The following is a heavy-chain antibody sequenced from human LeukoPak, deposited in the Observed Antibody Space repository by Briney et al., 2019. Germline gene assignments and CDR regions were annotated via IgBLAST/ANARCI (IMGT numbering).Heavy chain of an antibody. CDR2: IRSKSNSYAT. D-gene: IGHD3-10*01. CDR1: GFSFSGSA. J-gene: IGHJ6*02. Sequence: QSGGSLRLSCAASGFSFSGSAMHWVRQTSGKGLEWVGRIRSKSNSYATAYAASVKGRFTISRDDSKNTAYLQMSSLKTEDTAMYYCTRQRFGELAWGQGTTVTVSS. V-gene: IGHV3-73*01. CDR3: TRQRFGELA.